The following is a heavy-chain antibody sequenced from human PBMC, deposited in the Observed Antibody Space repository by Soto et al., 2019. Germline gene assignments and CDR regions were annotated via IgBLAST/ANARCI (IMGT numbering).Heavy chain of an antibody. CDR2: ISGSGGST. V-gene: IGHV3-23*01. D-gene: IGHD4-17*01. J-gene: IGHJ4*02. CDR3: AKDPLGDYEY. CDR1: GFTFSSYA. Sequence: GESLKISCAASGFTFSSYAMSWVRQAPGKGLEWVSAISGSGGSTYYADSVKGRFTISRDNSKNTLYLQMNSLRAEDTAVYYCAKDPLGDYEYWGQGTLVTVSS.